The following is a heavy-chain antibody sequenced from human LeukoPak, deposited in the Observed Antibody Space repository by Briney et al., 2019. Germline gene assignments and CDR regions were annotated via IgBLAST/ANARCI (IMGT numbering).Heavy chain of an antibody. J-gene: IGHJ5*02. V-gene: IGHV3-30*18. CDR3: AKKASNWFDP. Sequence: GRSLRLSCAASGFTFSSYGMHWVRQAPGKGLEWVAVISNDGSNKYYADSVKGRFTISRDNSKNTLYLQMNSLRAEDAAVYYCAKKASNWFDPWGQGTLVTVSS. CDR1: GFTFSSYG. CDR2: ISNDGSNK.